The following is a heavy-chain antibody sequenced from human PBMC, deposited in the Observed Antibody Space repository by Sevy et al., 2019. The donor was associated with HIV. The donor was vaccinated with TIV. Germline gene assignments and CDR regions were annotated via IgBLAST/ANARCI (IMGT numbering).Heavy chain of an antibody. CDR2: ISAYNGNT. Sequence: VSMKVSCKASGYTFTSYGISWVRQAPGQGLEWMGWISAYNGNTNYAQKLQGRVTMTTDTSTSTAYMELRSLRSDDTAVYYCAILNSSSRYWWYDPWGQGTLVTVSS. V-gene: IGHV1-18*04. D-gene: IGHD6-13*01. CDR1: GYTFTSYG. CDR3: AILNSSSRYWWYDP. J-gene: IGHJ5*02.